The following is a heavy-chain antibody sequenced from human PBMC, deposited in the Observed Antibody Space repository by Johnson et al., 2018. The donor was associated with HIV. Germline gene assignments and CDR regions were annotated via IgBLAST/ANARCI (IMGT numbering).Heavy chain of an antibody. CDR1: GFTFSSYG. CDR2: IRYDGSNK. Sequence: QVQLVESGGGLVQPGGSLRLSCAASGFTFSSYGMHWVRQAPGKGLEWVAFIRYDGSNKYYADSVKGRFTISRDNSKNTLYLQMNSLRAEDTAVYYCAKVGDSPDAFDIWGQGTMVTVSS. CDR3: AKVGDSPDAFDI. D-gene: IGHD3-16*01. V-gene: IGHV3-30*02. J-gene: IGHJ3*02.